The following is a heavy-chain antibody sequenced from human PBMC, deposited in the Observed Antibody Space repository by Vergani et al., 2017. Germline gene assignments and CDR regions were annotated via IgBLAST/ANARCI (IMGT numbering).Heavy chain of an antibody. CDR1: GYSISSGYY. D-gene: IGHD2-21*02. CDR3: ARGGLQIVVVTAYYFDY. Sequence: QVQLQESGPGLVKPSETLSLTCTVSGYSISSGYYWGWIRQPPGKGLEWIGRIYHSGSTYYNPSLKSRVTISVDTSKNQFSLKMSSGTAADTAGDYCARGGLQIVVVTAYYFDYWGQGTLVTVSS. CDR2: IYHSGST. V-gene: IGHV4-38-2*02. J-gene: IGHJ4*02.